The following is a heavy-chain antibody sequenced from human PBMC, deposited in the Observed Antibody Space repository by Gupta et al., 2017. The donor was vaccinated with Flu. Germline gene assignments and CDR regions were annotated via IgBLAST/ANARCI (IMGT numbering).Heavy chain of an antibody. V-gene: IGHV3-23*03. Sequence: EVHLLESGGGLVQQGGPLRLSCAASGFTFNNYAMRWVRQAPGKGLEWVAFLNGAGSSTYYADSVKGRFTISRDNSKNTLYLQVNSLTADDTAVYFCAKLTMVRGVVGYFDSWGQGTLVTVSS. CDR3: AKLTMVRGVVGYFDS. CDR2: LNGAGSST. D-gene: IGHD3-10*01. CDR1: GFTFNNYA. J-gene: IGHJ4*02.